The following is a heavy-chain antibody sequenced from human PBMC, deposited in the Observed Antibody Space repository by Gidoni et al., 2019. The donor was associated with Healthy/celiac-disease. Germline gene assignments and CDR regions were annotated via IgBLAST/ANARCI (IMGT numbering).Heavy chain of an antibody. Sequence: EVQLVESGGGLVQPGRSLRIPCAAPGFTFDDYAMHWVRQAPGKGLECVSGIGWNSGSIGYADSVQVRFTISRDNAKNSLYLQMNSLRAEDTALYYCAKGRSVFVWYGMDVWGQGTTVTVSS. D-gene: IGHD3-16*01. CDR1: GFTFDDYA. J-gene: IGHJ6*02. V-gene: IGHV3-9*01. CDR3: AKGRSVFVWYGMDV. CDR2: IGWNSGSI.